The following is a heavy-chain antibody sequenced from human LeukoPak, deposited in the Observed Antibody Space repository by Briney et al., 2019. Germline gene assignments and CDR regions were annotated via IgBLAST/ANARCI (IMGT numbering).Heavy chain of an antibody. Sequence: GGSLRLSCAASGFTFSSYAMSWARQAPGKGLEWVSAISGSGGSTYYADSVKGRFTISRDNSKNTLYLQMNSLRAEDTAVYYCAKETGCSSTSCYPLNPLDYWGQGTLVTVSS. D-gene: IGHD2-2*01. V-gene: IGHV3-23*01. CDR1: GFTFSSYA. CDR3: AKETGCSSTSCYPLNPLDY. J-gene: IGHJ4*02. CDR2: ISGSGGST.